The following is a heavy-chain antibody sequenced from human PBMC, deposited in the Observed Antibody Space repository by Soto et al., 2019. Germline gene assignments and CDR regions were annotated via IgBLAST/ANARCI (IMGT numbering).Heavy chain of an antibody. D-gene: IGHD2-15*01. CDR2: INHRGST. Sequence: QVQLQQWGAGLLKPSETLSLTCAVYGGSFSGYYWSWIRQPPGTGLEWIGEINHRGSTNYNPSIKSRVTITVDRSKNQFSLRLSSVTAADTAVYYCARNYCSGGSCYLCFDYWGQGDLVTVSS. CDR1: GGSFSGYY. J-gene: IGHJ4*02. CDR3: ARNYCSGGSCYLCFDY. V-gene: IGHV4-34*01.